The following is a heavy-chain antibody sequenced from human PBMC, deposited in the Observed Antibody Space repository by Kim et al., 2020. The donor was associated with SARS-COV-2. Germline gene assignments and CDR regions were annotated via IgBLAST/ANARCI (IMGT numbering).Heavy chain of an antibody. D-gene: IGHD3-3*01. Sequence: ASVKVSCKASGYTFTSYGISWVRQAPGQGLEWMGWISAYNGNTNYAQKLQGRVTMTTDTSTSTAYMELRSLRSDDTAVYYCARASIIYDFWSGYYRFSAVNWFDPWGQGTLVTVSS. CDR3: ARASIIYDFWSGYYRFSAVNWFDP. J-gene: IGHJ5*02. CDR1: GYTFTSYG. V-gene: IGHV1-18*01. CDR2: ISAYNGNT.